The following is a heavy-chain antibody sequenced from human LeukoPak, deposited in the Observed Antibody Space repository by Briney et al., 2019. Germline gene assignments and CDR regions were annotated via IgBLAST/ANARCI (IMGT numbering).Heavy chain of an antibody. J-gene: IGHJ4*02. D-gene: IGHD1-26*01. Sequence: GGSLRLSCAASGFTFSSYAMSWVRQAPGKGMEWVSAISGSGGSTYYADSVKGRFTISRDNSKNTLYLQMNSLRAEDTAVYYCAKSRWELREPFDYWGQGTLVTVSS. V-gene: IGHV3-23*01. CDR2: ISGSGGST. CDR1: GFTFSSYA. CDR3: AKSRWELREPFDY.